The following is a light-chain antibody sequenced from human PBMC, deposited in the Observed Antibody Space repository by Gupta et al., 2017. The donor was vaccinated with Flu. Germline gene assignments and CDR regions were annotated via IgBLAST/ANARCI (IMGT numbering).Light chain of an antibody. V-gene: IGKV3-11*01. Sequence: PATLSSCQGARASLSCSDSQSVSSYLDRHQPEPGQSPRLLNYDASDTGIPVRVRFSGSGSGLDFTLSIMRSEPEALAVYYCYQRWTWAHTFGRGTKLEIK. J-gene: IGKJ4*01. CDR3: YQRWTWAHT. CDR2: DAS. CDR1: QSVSSY.